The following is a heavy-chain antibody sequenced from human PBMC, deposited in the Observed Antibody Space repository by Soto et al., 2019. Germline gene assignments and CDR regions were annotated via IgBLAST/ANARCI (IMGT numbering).Heavy chain of an antibody. D-gene: IGHD6-13*01. CDR2: ISYDGSNK. CDR1: GFTFSSYG. CDR3: AKDWKLVRGWFDP. V-gene: IGHV3-30*18. J-gene: IGHJ5*02. Sequence: QVQLVESGGGVVQPGRSLRLSCAASGFTFSSYGMHWVRQAPGKGLEWVAVISYDGSNKYYADSVKGRFTISRDNSKNTLYLQMNSLRAEDTAVYYCAKDWKLVRGWFDPWGQGTLVTVSS.